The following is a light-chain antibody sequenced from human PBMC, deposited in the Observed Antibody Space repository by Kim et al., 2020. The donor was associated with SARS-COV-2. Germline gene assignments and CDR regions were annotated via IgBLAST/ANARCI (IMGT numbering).Light chain of an antibody. CDR1: SGHSSYP. CDR3: HNCGTGIWV. Sequence: APVKLACNLSSGHSSYPIAWHRQHPEKGPRYLMKLNSDGSHNKGDGIPDRFSGSSYGAERYLTISSLQSDDEADYYCHNCGTGIWVFGGGTQLTVL. J-gene: IGLJ3*02. CDR2: LNSDGSH. V-gene: IGLV4-69*01.